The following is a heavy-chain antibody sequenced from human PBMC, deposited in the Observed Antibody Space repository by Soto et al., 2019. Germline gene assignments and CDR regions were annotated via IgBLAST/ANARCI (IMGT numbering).Heavy chain of an antibody. V-gene: IGHV1-18*04. CDR2: ISAYNGNT. CDR1: GYTFTSYG. CDR3: ARDREGSGWYFRYYYYYGMDV. Sequence: GASVKVSCKASGYTFTSYGISWVRQAPGQGLEWMGWISAYNGNTNYAQKLQGRVTMTTDTSTSTAYMELRSLRSDDTAVYYCARDREGSGWYFRYYYYYGMDVWGQGTTVTVSS. D-gene: IGHD6-19*01. J-gene: IGHJ6*02.